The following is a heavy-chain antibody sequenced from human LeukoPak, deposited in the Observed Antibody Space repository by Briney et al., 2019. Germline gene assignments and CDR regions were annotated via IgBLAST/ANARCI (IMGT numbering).Heavy chain of an antibody. CDR2: IYYSGST. J-gene: IGHJ4*02. V-gene: IGHV4-31*03. D-gene: IGHD3-22*01. CDR1: GGSISSGGYY. Sequence: SETLSLTCTVSGGSISSGGYYWSWIRQHPWKGLEWIGYIYYSGSTYYNPSLKSRVTISVDTSKNQFSLKLSSVTAADTAVYYCARVWDCYDSSGYFPYFDYWGQGTLVTVSS. CDR3: ARVWDCYDSSGYFPYFDY.